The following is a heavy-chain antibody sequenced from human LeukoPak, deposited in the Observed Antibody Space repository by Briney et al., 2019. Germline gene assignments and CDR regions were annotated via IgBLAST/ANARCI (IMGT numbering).Heavy chain of an antibody. CDR1: GFTFSDYY. J-gene: IGHJ4*02. V-gene: IGHV3-11*04. CDR2: ISSSGSTI. CDR3: AKIAAANCGGDCYSGAYYFDY. D-gene: IGHD2-21*02. Sequence: GGSLRLSCAASGFTFSDYYMSWIRQAPGKGLEWVSYISSSGSTIYYADSVKGRFTISRDNAKNSLYLQMNSLRAEDTAVYYCAKIAAANCGGDCYSGAYYFDYWGQGTLVTVSS.